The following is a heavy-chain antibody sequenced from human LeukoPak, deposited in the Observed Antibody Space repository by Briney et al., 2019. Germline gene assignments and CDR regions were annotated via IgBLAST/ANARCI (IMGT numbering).Heavy chain of an antibody. J-gene: IGHJ4*02. CDR2: ISSSGSTI. V-gene: IGHV3-11*04. Sequence: LSLTCTVSGYSISSGYYWGWVRQAPGKGLEWVSYISSSGSTIYYADSVKGRFTISRDNAKNSLYLQMNSPRAEDTAVYYCARSLELNYFDYWGQGTLVTVSS. CDR1: GYSISSGYY. D-gene: IGHD1-7*01. CDR3: ARSLELNYFDY.